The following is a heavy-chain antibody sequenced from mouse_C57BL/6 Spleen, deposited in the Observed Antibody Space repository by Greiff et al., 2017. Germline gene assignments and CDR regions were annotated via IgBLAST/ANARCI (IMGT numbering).Heavy chain of an antibody. J-gene: IGHJ4*01. D-gene: IGHD3-2*01. CDR1: GFTFSDYG. V-gene: IGHV5-17*01. CDR2: ISSGSSTI. Sequence: EVQLVESGGGLVKPGGSLKLSCAASGFTFSDYGMHWVRQAPEKGLEWVAYISSGSSTIYYADTVKGRFTISRDNAKNTLFLQMTSLRFEDTAMYYCARLKTAPYYYAMDYWGQGTSVTVSS. CDR3: ARLKTAPYYYAMDY.